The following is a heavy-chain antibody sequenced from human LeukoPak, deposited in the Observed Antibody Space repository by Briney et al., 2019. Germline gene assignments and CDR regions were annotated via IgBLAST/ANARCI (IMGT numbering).Heavy chain of an antibody. Sequence: PSETLSLTCTVSGGSISSSSYYWGWIRQPPGKGLEWVGSIYYSGSTYYNPSLKSRVTMSVDTSKNQFSLKLSSVTAADTAVYYCARGYYDILTGYHNWFDPWGQGTLVTVSS. CDR1: GGSISSSSYY. CDR2: IYYSGST. V-gene: IGHV4-39*07. D-gene: IGHD3-9*01. CDR3: ARGYYDILTGYHNWFDP. J-gene: IGHJ5*02.